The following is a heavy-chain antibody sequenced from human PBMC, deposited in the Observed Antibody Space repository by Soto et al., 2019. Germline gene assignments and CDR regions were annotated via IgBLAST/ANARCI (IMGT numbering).Heavy chain of an antibody. V-gene: IGHV4-4*02. J-gene: IGHJ5*02. D-gene: IGHD2-15*01. CDR2: IYHSGGT. CDR1: GGSISSSNW. Sequence: SETLSLTCAVSGGSISSSNWWSWVRQPPGKGLEWIGEIYHSGGTNYNPSLKSRVTISVDKSKNQFSLKLSSVTAADTAVYYCARRGRLRERYFDPWGQGTRVTVSS. CDR3: ARRGRLRERYFDP.